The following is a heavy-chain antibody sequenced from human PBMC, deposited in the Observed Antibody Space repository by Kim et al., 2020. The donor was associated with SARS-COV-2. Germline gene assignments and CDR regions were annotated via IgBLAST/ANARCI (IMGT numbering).Heavy chain of an antibody. D-gene: IGHD3-3*01. V-gene: IGHV4-4*07. Sequence: SETLSLTCTVSGGSINTFSWSWIRQPAGKGLEWIGHIFSGGNTNYNPSLKSRVTLSIDTSKNHFSLKLTSVTAADSAVYYCARAVSAYHFWTASSHHHYFNYWGQGILVTVS. J-gene: IGHJ4*02. CDR2: IFSGGNT. CDR1: GGSINTFS. CDR3: ARAVSAYHFWTASSHHHYFNY.